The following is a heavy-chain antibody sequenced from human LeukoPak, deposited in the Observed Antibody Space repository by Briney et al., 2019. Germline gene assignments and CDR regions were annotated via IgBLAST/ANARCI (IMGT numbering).Heavy chain of an antibody. J-gene: IGHJ4*02. D-gene: IGHD3-22*01. CDR2: IIPIFGTA. V-gene: IGHV1-69*05. CDR3: ARDHVYYYDSSGLVY. CDR1: GYTFTSYG. Sequence: ASVKVSCKASGYTFTSYGISWVRQAPGQGLEWMGGIIPIFGTANYAQKSQGRVTITTDESTSTAYMELSSLRSEDTAVYYCARDHVYYYDSSGLVYWGQGTLVTVSS.